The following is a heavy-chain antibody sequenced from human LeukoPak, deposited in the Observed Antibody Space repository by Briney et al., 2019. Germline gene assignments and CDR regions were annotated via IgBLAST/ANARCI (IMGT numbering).Heavy chain of an antibody. V-gene: IGHV3-30*18. J-gene: IGHJ4*02. CDR1: GFTFSSYA. CDR2: ISYDGSNK. D-gene: IGHD1/OR15-1a*01. CDR3: AKFQGVGGEHTDY. Sequence: PGRSLRLSCAASGFTFSSYAMHWVRQAPGKGLEWVAVISYDGSNKYYADSVKGRSTISRDNSKNTLYLQMNSLRAEDTAVYYCAKFQGVGGEHTDYWGQGTLVTVSS.